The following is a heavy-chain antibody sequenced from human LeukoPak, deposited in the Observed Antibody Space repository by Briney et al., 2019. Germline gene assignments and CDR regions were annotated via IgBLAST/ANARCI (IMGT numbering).Heavy chain of an antibody. J-gene: IGHJ4*02. CDR2: IHHSGST. V-gene: IGHV4-38-2*01. D-gene: IGHD7-27*01. Sequence: PSETLSLTCAVSGYSISRGYRWDCIRQPPGKGLEWIASIHHSGSTYYNPSLKSRVIMSVDTSKNQFSLKLSSVTAADTAVYYCASINWDPDYWGQGTLVTVSS. CDR1: GYSISRGYR. CDR3: ASINWDPDY.